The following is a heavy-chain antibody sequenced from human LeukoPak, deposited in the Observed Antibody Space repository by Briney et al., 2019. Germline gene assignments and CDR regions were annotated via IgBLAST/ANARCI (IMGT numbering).Heavy chain of an antibody. V-gene: IGHV3-30*04. CDR3: AKESLYYDFWSGYQGTNYFDY. CDR1: GFTFSSYA. CDR2: ISYDGSNK. D-gene: IGHD3-3*01. Sequence: GGSLRLSCAASGFTFSSYAMHWVRQAPGKGLEGVAVISYDGSNKYYADSVKGRFTISRDNSKNTLYLQMNSLRAEDTAVYYCAKESLYYDFWSGYQGTNYFDYWGQGTLVTVSS. J-gene: IGHJ4*02.